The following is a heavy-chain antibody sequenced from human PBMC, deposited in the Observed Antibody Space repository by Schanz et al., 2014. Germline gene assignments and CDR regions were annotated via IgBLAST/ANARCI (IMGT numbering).Heavy chain of an antibody. V-gene: IGHV3-7*01. Sequence: EVQLVESGGGLVQPGGSLRLSCTASGFTFSDYWMSWVRQAPGKGPEWVANIKHDGSVKDYVDSVEGRFTISRDNSKNTLYLQLGSLSAEDTAVYFCARDNRYYLFDYWGQGALVTVSS. CDR1: GFTFSDYW. J-gene: IGHJ4*02. CDR3: ARDNRYYLFDY. D-gene: IGHD3-16*02. CDR2: IKHDGSVK.